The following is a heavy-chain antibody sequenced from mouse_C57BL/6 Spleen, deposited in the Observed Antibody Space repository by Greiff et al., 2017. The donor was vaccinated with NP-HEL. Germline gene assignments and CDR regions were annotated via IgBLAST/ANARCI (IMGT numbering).Heavy chain of an antibody. J-gene: IGHJ2*01. Sequence: EVRRVESGGGLVKPGGSLKLSCAASGFTFSDYGMHWVRQAPEKGLEWVAYISSGSSTIYYADTVKGRFTISRDNAKNTLFLQMTSLRSEDTAMYYCARLIGDYFDYWGQGTTLTVSS. D-gene: IGHD3-1*01. CDR3: ARLIGDYFDY. CDR1: GFTFSDYG. CDR2: ISSGSSTI. V-gene: IGHV5-17*01.